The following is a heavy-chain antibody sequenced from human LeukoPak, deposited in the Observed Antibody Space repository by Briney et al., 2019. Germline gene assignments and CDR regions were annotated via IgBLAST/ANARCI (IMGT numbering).Heavy chain of an antibody. CDR1: GYSFTSYW. J-gene: IGHJ3*02. CDR3: ARQGGVQLERLPNDAFDI. CDR2: IDPSDSYT. V-gene: IGHV5-10-1*01. Sequence: KNGESLKISCKGSGYSFTSYWISWVRQMPGKGLEWMGRIDPSDSYTNYSPSFQGHVTISADKSISTAYLQWSSLKASDTAMYYCARQGGVQLERLPNDAFDIWGQGTMVTVSS. D-gene: IGHD1-1*01.